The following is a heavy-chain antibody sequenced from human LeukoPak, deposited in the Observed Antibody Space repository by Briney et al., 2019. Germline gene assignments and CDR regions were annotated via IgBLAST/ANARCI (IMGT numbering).Heavy chain of an antibody. CDR3: ARERPRSITTVTYFDS. CDR2: IYTSGST. Sequence: SETLSLTCTGSGGSISSYYWSWIRQPAGKGLEGIGLIYTSGSTNYNPSLKSQFAISLDKSRNQFSLQVSSVTAEDTAVYYCARERPRSITTVTYFDSWGQGIMVTVSS. J-gene: IGHJ4*02. V-gene: IGHV4-4*07. D-gene: IGHD4-17*01. CDR1: GGSISSYY.